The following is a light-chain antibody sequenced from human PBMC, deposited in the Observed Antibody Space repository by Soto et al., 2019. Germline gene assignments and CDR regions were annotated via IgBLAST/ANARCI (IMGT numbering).Light chain of an antibody. Sequence: DIQMTQSPSTLSASVGDRVTMTCRASQGISSWLAWYQQKPVKAPKLLIYKASTLKSGVPSRFSGSGSGTEFTLTISSLPPDDFATYYCQQYKTSPWTFGQGTKVDIK. CDR3: QQYKTSPWT. CDR2: KAS. J-gene: IGKJ1*01. V-gene: IGKV1-5*03. CDR1: QGISSW.